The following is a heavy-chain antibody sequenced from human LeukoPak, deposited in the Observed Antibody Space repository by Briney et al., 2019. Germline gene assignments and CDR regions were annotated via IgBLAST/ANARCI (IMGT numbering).Heavy chain of an antibody. CDR1: GYILTSY. V-gene: IGHV1-2*02. CDR2: INPNSGGT. CDR3: ARSASSGWSKASHYYGMDV. Sequence: ASVKVSCKASGYILTSYVNWVRQATGQGLEWMGWINPNSGGTNYAQKFQGRVTMTRDTSISTAYMELSRLRSDDTAVYYCARSASSGWSKASHYYGMDVWGQGTTVTVSS. J-gene: IGHJ6*02. D-gene: IGHD6-19*01.